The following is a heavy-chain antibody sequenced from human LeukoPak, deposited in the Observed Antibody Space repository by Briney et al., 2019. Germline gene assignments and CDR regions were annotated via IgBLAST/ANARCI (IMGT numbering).Heavy chain of an antibody. Sequence: SETLSLTCAVYGGSFSGYYWSWIRQPPGKGLEWIGEINHSGSTNYNPSLKSRVTISVDTSKNQFSLKLSSVTAADTAVYYCARGFVVVPAAISEKDAFDIWGQGTMVTVSS. V-gene: IGHV4-34*01. J-gene: IGHJ3*02. CDR3: ARGFVVVPAAISEKDAFDI. D-gene: IGHD2-2*02. CDR2: INHSGST. CDR1: GGSFSGYY.